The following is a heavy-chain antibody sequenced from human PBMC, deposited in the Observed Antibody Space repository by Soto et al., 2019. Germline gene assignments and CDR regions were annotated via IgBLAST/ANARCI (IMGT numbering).Heavy chain of an antibody. CDR2: ISYDGSNK. Sequence: QVQLVESGGGVVQPGRSLRLSCAASGFTFSSYAMHWVRQAPGKGLEWVAVISYDGSNKYYADSVKGRFTISRDNSKNTLYLQMNSLRAEDTAVYYCARAGDGYNYYYCGMDVWGQGTTVTVSS. CDR3: ARAGDGYNYYYCGMDV. CDR1: GFTFSSYA. D-gene: IGHD5-12*01. J-gene: IGHJ6*02. V-gene: IGHV3-30-3*01.